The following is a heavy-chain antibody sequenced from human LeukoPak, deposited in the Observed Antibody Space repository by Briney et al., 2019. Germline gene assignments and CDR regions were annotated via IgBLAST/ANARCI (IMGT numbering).Heavy chain of an antibody. D-gene: IGHD3-22*01. CDR1: GFTFSNYW. Sequence: GGSLRLSCAASGFTFSNYWMSWVRQAPGKGLEWVANIKQDGSQKEYVDSVKGRFTISRDNAENSLYLQMNSLRAEDTAVYYCANTDYYDSSGYLREYYFAYWGQGTLVTVSS. V-gene: IGHV3-7*02. CDR3: ANTDYYDSSGYLREYYFAY. CDR2: IKQDGSQK. J-gene: IGHJ4*02.